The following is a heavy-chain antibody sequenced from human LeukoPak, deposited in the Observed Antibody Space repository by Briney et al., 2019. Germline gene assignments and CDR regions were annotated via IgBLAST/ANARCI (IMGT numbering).Heavy chain of an antibody. J-gene: IGHJ4*02. Sequence: GGSLRLSCAASGFTFSSYAMHWVRQAPGKGLEWVAVISYDGSNKYYADSVKGRFTISRDNSKNTLYLQMNSLRAEDTAVYYCAREYYYDSSGPFDYWGQGTLVTVSS. CDR3: AREYYYDSSGPFDY. CDR1: GFTFSSYA. V-gene: IGHV3-30-3*01. D-gene: IGHD3-22*01. CDR2: ISYDGSNK.